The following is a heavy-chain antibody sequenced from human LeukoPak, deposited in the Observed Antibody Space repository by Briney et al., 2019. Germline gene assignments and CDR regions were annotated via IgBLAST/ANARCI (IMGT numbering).Heavy chain of an antibody. CDR1: GFTFSSYW. V-gene: IGHV3-7*01. Sequence: GGSLRLSCAASGFTFSSYWMSWVRQAPGKGLEWVANIKQDGSEKYYVDPVKGRFTISRDNAKNSLYLQMNSLRAEDTAVYYCARDFLRWGSYYGDAFDIWGQGTMVTVSS. CDR3: ARDFLRWGSYYGDAFDI. J-gene: IGHJ3*02. CDR2: IKQDGSEK. D-gene: IGHD3-10*01.